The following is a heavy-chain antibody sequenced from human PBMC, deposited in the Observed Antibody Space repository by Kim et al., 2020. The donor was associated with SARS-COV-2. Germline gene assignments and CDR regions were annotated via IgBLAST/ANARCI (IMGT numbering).Heavy chain of an antibody. CDR3: ANQAVAGTFWFDT. J-gene: IGHJ5*02. V-gene: IGHV3-30*02. D-gene: IGHD6-19*01. Sequence: YADTGEGRLHISRDNSKNTLDLQMNSLRSEDTAVYYCANQAVAGTFWFDTWGQGTLVTVSS.